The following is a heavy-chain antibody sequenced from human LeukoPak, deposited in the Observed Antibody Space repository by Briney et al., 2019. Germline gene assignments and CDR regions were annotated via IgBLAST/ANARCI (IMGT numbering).Heavy chain of an antibody. CDR3: ARDRNTGSSYENLFEY. V-gene: IGHV3-74*01. D-gene: IGHD1-26*01. CDR1: GFTFSSYW. J-gene: IGHJ4*02. Sequence: PGGSLRLSCAASGFTFSSYWMHWVRQAPRKGLVWVSRINSDGSSTSYADSVKGRFTISRDNAKNTLYLQMNSLRAEDTSVYYCARDRNTGSSYENLFEYWGQGSLVTVSS. CDR2: INSDGSST.